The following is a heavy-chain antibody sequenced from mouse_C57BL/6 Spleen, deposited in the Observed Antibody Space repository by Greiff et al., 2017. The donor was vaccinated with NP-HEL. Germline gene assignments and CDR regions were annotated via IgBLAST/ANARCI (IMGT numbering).Heavy chain of an antibody. CDR3: ARSFAY. V-gene: IGHV1-72*01. CDR2: IGPNSGGT. Sequence: QVPLPQPGAELLKPGGSVKLFCKGSGYTLPSYRMPRVKQRPWGGLEGVGRIGPNSGGTKYNEKFKSKATLTVDKPSSTAYMQLSSLTSEDSAVYYCARSFAYWGQGTLVTVSA. CDR1: GYTLPSYR. J-gene: IGHJ3*01.